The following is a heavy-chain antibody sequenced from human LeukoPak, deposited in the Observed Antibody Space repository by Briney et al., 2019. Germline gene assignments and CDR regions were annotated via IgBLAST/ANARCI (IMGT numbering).Heavy chain of an antibody. J-gene: IGHJ4*02. CDR2: ITSSSSYI. CDR1: GFTFSRFT. CDR3: ARAGRWDTSIDY. V-gene: IGHV3-21*01. Sequence: PGGSLRLSCAASGFTFSRFTMNWVRQAPGKGLEWVSSITSSSSYIFYADSVKGRLTISRDNAKDSLYLQMNSLRAEDTAVYYCARAGRWDTSIDYWGQGTLVTVSS. D-gene: IGHD3-10*01.